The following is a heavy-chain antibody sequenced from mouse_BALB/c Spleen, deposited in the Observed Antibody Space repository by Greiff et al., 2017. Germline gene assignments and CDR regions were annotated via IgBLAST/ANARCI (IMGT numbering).Heavy chain of an antibody. V-gene: IGHV5-12-2*01. CDR2: ISNGGGST. CDR3: ARHADAMDY. CDR1: GFTFSSYT. Sequence: EVKLVESGGGLVQPGGSLKLSCAASGFTFSSYTMSWVRQTPEKRLEWVAYISNGGGSTYYPDTVKGRFTISRDNAKNTLYLQMSSLKSEDTAMYYCARHADAMDYWGQGTSVTVSS. J-gene: IGHJ4*01.